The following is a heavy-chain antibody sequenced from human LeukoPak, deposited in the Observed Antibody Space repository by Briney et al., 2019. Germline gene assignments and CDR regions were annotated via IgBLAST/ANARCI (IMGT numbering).Heavy chain of an antibody. J-gene: IGHJ4*02. CDR1: GFTFSSYG. V-gene: IGHV3-33*06. Sequence: SGGSLRLSCAASGFTFSSYGMHWVRQAPGKGLERVAVIWYDGSNKYYADSVKGRSTISRDNSKNTLYLQMNSLRAEDTAVYYCAKDLSSGYDIFDYWGQGTLVTVSS. D-gene: IGHD5-12*01. CDR3: AKDLSSGYDIFDY. CDR2: IWYDGSNK.